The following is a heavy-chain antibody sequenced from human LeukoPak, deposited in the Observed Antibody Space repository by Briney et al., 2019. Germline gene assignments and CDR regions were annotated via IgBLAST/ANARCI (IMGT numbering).Heavy chain of an antibody. CDR2: IYYGGNT. V-gene: IGHV4-39*01. CDR3: ARHDSSGPYNAFDI. D-gene: IGHD3-22*01. Sequence: SETLSLTCTVSGVSTSSSSYYWGWIRQPPGKGLEWIGSIYYGGNTYYNPSLKSRVTMSVDTSKNQFSLKLSSVTAADTAVYYCARHDSSGPYNAFDIWGQGTMVTVSS. CDR1: GVSTSSSSYY. J-gene: IGHJ3*02.